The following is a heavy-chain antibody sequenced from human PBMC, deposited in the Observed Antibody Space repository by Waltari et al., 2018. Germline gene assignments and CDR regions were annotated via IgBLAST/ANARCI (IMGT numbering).Heavy chain of an antibody. D-gene: IGHD3-3*01. Sequence: QVHLVQSGAEVKKPGASVRVSCKTSGYTLSDYYRYWVRQAPGQGLEWMGWINPKSGATNPAQKFQGRVTLTRDTSTSTVYMELRGLTSDDTAIFYCARDLFPNFWSGYGFDIWGQGTKVTVSS. CDR1: GYTLSDYY. CDR3: ARDLFPNFWSGYGFDI. V-gene: IGHV1-2*02. CDR2: INPKSGAT. J-gene: IGHJ3*02.